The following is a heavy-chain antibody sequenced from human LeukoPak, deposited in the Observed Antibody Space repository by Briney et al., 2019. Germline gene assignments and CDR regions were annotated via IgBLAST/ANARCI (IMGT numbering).Heavy chain of an antibody. Sequence: GGSLRLSCAASGFTVSNNYMSWVRQAPGKGLEWVSVIDNGGNTYYAASVKGRFTISRDNSKTTLYLQMNSLRREDTAVYYCARDETGTLYYWGQGTLVTVSS. J-gene: IGHJ4*02. V-gene: IGHV3-66*02. D-gene: IGHD1-1*01. CDR3: ARDETGTLYY. CDR2: IDNGGNT. CDR1: GFTVSNNY.